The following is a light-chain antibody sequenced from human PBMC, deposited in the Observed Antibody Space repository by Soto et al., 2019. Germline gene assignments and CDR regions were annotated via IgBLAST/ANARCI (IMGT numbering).Light chain of an antibody. J-gene: IGLJ1*01. CDR1: SSYVGGYNY. Sequence: QSVLTQPRSVSGSPGQSVTIPCTGTSSYVGGYNYVSWYQQHPGKAPKLIIYDVSQRPSGVPERFSGSTSGNAASLTISGLLTEDEADYFCCSYAGSYVFGTGTKVTVL. CDR2: DVS. CDR3: CSYAGSYV. V-gene: IGLV2-11*01.